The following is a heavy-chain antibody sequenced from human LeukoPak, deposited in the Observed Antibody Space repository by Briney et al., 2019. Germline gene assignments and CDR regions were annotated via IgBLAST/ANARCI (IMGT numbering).Heavy chain of an antibody. J-gene: IGHJ4*02. Sequence: SETLSLTCSVSGVSISSGSNYWGWIRQPPGKTLEWIGSIYSSGSTYYNPSLKSRVIILIDTTKNHFSLKLSSVTAADTAVYYCARGNWNDVVGYYFDYWGQGTLVTVSS. CDR1: GVSISSGSNY. CDR2: IYSSGST. CDR3: ARGNWNDVVGYYFDY. V-gene: IGHV4-39*07. D-gene: IGHD1-1*01.